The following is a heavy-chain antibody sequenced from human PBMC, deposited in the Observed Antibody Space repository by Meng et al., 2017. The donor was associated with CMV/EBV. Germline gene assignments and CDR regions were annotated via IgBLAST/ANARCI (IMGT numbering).Heavy chain of an antibody. V-gene: IGHV2-5*02. CDR3: AHRGSYGYHGY. Sequence: QLTLNESGPTLLTPTQTLTLPCPFSGFTLSTSGVGVGWIPQPPGKALEWLALIYWDDDKRYSPSLKSRLTITKDTSKIQVVLTMTNMDPVDTATYYCAHRGSYGYHGYWGQGTLVTVSS. CDR1: GFTLSTSGVG. D-gene: IGHD5-18*01. CDR2: IYWDDDK. J-gene: IGHJ4*02.